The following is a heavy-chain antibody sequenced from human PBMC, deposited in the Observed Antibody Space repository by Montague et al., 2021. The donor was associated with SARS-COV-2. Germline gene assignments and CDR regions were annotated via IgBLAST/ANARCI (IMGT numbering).Heavy chain of an antibody. CDR1: GGSITSTNW. J-gene: IGHJ3*02. D-gene: IGHD4-17*01. CDR2: IHHNGST. CDR3: ARGDYGDYRDAFDI. V-gene: IGHV4-4*02. Sequence: SETLSLTCAVSGGSITSTNWWSWVRQPPGKGLEWIGEIHHNGSTNSSPSLKSRVTMSIDKSSNQFSLNLNSVTAADTAVYYCARGDYGDYRDAFDIWGQGTVVTVSS.